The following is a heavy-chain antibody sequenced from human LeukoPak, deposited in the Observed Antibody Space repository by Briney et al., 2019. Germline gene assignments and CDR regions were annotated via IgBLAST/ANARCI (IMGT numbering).Heavy chain of an antibody. J-gene: IGHJ4*02. CDR3: AKVTKRITIFGVVRGPFDY. CDR1: GFIFSTYS. D-gene: IGHD3-3*01. CDR2: ISSSSSSI. Sequence: GGSLRLSCAASGFIFSTYSINWVRQAPGKGLEWVSHISSSSSSIYYADSVKGRFSISRDNAKNSLYLQMNSLRDEDTAVYYCAKVTKRITIFGVVRGPFDYWGQGTLVTVSS. V-gene: IGHV3-48*02.